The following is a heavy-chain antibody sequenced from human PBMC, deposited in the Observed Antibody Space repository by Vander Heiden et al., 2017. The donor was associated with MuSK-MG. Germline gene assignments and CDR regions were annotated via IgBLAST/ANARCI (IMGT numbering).Heavy chain of an antibody. D-gene: IGHD6-19*01. Sequence: QVQLQQWGAGLLKPSETLSLTCAVYGGSFSGYYWSWIRQPPGKGLEWIGEINHSGSTNYNPSLKRRGTISVDTSKNQFSLKLSSVTAAETAVYYCARGVVTAVAGDISGWSFDYWGQGTMVTVYS. V-gene: IGHV4-34*01. CDR2: INHSGST. CDR3: ARGVVTAVAGDISGWSFDY. J-gene: IGHJ4*02. CDR1: GGSFSGYY.